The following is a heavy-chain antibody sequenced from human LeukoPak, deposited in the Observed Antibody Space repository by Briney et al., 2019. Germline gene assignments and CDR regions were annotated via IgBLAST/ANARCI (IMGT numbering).Heavy chain of an antibody. CDR1: GGSLSSSSYY. V-gene: IGHV4-39*07. CDR3: ASRYARYYYMDV. Sequence: SETLSLTCTVSGGSLSSSSYYWGWIRQPPGKGLEWIGSIYYSGSTYYNPSLKSRVTISVDTSKNQFSLKLSSVTAADTAVYYCASRYARYYYMDVWGKGTTVTVSS. J-gene: IGHJ6*03. CDR2: IYYSGST. D-gene: IGHD3-16*02.